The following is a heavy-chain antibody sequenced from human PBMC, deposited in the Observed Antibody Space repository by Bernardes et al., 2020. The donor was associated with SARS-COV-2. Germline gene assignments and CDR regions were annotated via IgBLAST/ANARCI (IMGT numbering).Heavy chain of an antibody. V-gene: IGHV3-43*02. D-gene: IGHD1-26*01. CDR3: AKVGSGSYSGY. Sequence: GRFLRPSCATSGFPFYDYAIHLVRQAPGKGLEWVSLISWDCCSTYYADSVKGRFTISRDNSKNSLYLQMNSLRTEDTALYYCAKVGSGSYSGYWGQRTLVTVSS. CDR2: ISWDCCST. CDR1: GFPFYDYA. J-gene: IGHJ4*02.